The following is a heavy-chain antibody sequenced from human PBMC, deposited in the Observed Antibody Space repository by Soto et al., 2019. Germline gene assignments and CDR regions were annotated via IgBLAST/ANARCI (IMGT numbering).Heavy chain of an antibody. J-gene: IGHJ5*02. Sequence: PSAILSLACTVSGGSISSYYWSWIRQPPGKGLEWIGYIYYSGSTNYNPSLKSRVTISVDTSKNPFSLKLSSVTAADTAVYYCARAGSALGYCSSTSCYTDWFDPWGQGTLVTVS. CDR2: IYYSGST. CDR1: GGSISSYY. CDR3: ARAGSALGYCSSTSCYTDWFDP. V-gene: IGHV4-59*01. D-gene: IGHD2-2*02.